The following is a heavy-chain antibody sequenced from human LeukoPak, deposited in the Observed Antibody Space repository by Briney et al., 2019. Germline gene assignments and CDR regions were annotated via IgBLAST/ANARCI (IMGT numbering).Heavy chain of an antibody. Sequence: SETLSLTCTVSGGSISSGNYYWDWIRQPPGKGLEWIGSIYYSETTYDNPSLKSRVTMSIDTSKNQFSLKLSSVTAADSAVYYCARQRADYYYYYIDVWGKGTTVTVS. V-gene: IGHV4-39*01. CDR2: IYYSETT. CDR3: ARQRADYYYYYIDV. J-gene: IGHJ6*03. CDR1: GGSISSGNYY.